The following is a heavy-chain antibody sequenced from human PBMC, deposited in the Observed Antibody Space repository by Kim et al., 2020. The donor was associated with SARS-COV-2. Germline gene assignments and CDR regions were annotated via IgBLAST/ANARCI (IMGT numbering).Heavy chain of an antibody. V-gene: IGHV3-48*01. CDR3: AGRLDY. Sequence: SRSSSSTYYADSGKGRFTISRDNDKNSLYLQMNSLRAEDTAVYYCAGRLDYWGQGALVTVSS. CDR2: SRSSSST. J-gene: IGHJ4*02.